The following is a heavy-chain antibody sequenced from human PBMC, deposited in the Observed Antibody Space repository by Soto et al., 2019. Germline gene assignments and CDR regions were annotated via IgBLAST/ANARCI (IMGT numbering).Heavy chain of an antibody. CDR2: IDWDDDE. CDR1: GFSLSTSGMC. V-gene: IGHV2-70*01. D-gene: IGHD6-6*01. Sequence: GSGPTLVNPTQTLTLTCTFSGFSLSTSGMCVSWIRQPPGKALEWLALIDWDDDEYYSTSLKTRLTISKDTSKNQVVLTMTNMDPVDTATYYCARTNIAARTQGYGMDVWGQGTTVTVSS. CDR3: ARTNIAARTQGYGMDV. J-gene: IGHJ6*02.